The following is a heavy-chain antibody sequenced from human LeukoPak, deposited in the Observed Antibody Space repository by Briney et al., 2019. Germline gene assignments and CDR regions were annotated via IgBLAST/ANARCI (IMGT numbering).Heavy chain of an antibody. Sequence: GGSLRLSCAASGFTFSSYWMHWVRQAPGKGLVWVSRINSDGSSASYADSVKGRFTISRDNAKNTLYLQMNSLRAEDTAVYYCARDRFGELKDYWGQGTLVTVSS. CDR2: INSDGSSA. V-gene: IGHV3-74*01. J-gene: IGHJ4*02. CDR1: GFTFSSYW. D-gene: IGHD3-10*01. CDR3: ARDRFGELKDY.